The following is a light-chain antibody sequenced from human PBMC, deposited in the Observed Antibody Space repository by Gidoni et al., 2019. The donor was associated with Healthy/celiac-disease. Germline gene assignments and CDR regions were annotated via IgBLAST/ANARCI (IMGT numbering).Light chain of an antibody. CDR1: QSVSSSY. Sequence: EIVLTPSPGTLSLPPGERATLSCRASQSVSSSYLAWYQQKPGQAPRLLIYGASSRATGIPDRFSGSGSGTDFTLTISRLEPADFAVYYCQQYGSSPLTFGGGTKVEIK. V-gene: IGKV3-20*01. CDR2: GAS. J-gene: IGKJ4*01. CDR3: QQYGSSPLT.